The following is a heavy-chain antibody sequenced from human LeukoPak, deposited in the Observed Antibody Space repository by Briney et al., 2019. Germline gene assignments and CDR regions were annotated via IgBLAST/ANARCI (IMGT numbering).Heavy chain of an antibody. CDR1: GFTSSSYG. J-gene: IGHJ4*02. V-gene: IGHV3-33*01. CDR2: IWYDGSNK. CDR3: ATGSAAIHWPPFDY. D-gene: IGHD6-13*01. Sequence: GGSLRLSCAASGFTSSSYGMHWVRQAPGKGLEWVAVIWYDGSNKYYADSVKGRFTISRDNSKNTLYLQMNSLRAEDTAVYYCATGSAAIHWPPFDYWGQGTLVTVSS.